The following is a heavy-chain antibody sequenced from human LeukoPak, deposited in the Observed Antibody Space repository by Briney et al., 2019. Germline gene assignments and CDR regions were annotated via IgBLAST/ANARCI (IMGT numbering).Heavy chain of an antibody. D-gene: IGHD5-18*01. V-gene: IGHV3-48*03. Sequence: PGGSLRLSCAASGFTFSSYEMHWVRQAPGKGLEWISYISSSGSTIYYADSVKGRFTISRDNGKNSLYLQMNSLRAEDTAVYYCARVHYNTAMGDIDYWGQGTLVTVSS. CDR2: ISSSGSTI. CDR3: ARVHYNTAMGDIDY. CDR1: GFTFSSYE. J-gene: IGHJ4*02.